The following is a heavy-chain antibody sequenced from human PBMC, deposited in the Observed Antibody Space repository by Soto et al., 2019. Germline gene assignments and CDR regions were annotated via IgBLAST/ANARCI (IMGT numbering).Heavy chain of an antibody. J-gene: IGHJ3*02. V-gene: IGHV1-46*03. Sequence: QVQLVQSGAEVKKPGASVEVSCKASGYTFTSISLHWVRQAPGQGLEWMGIINPSDGSTNYAQKFQGRVTMTSDTSTSTVYMELSSLRSEDTAVYYCARMNYYDSSGYHDAFDIWGQGTMVTVSS. CDR3: ARMNYYDSSGYHDAFDI. CDR1: GYTFTSIS. D-gene: IGHD3-22*01. CDR2: INPSDGST.